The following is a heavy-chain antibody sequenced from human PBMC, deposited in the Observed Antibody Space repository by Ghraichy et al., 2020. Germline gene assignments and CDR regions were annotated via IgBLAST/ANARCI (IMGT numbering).Heavy chain of an antibody. CDR1: GGSISSYY. D-gene: IGHD6-13*01. J-gene: IGHJ6*02. V-gene: IGHV4-4*09. CDR2: IYTSGST. CDR3: ARRIAAAYYYYYGMDV. Sequence: SQTLSLTCTVSGGSISSYYWSWIRQPPGKGLEWIGYIYTSGSTNYNPSLKSRVTISVDTSKNQFSLTLSSVTAADTAVYYCARRIAAAYYYYYGMDVWGQGTTVTVSS.